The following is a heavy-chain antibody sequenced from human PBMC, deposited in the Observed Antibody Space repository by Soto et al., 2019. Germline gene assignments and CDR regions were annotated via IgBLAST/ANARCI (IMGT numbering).Heavy chain of an antibody. D-gene: IGHD3-3*01. CDR1: GGSISSGGHY. CDR3: ARVYGFLEWLSHYYYYYYMDV. J-gene: IGHJ6*03. V-gene: IGHV4-31*03. CDR2: IYYSGST. Sequence: PSETLSLTCTVSGGSISSGGHYWSWIRQHPGKGLEWIGYIYYSGSTYYNPSLKSRVTISVDTSKNQFSLKLSSVTAADTAVYYCARVYGFLEWLSHYYYYYYMDVWGKGTTVTVSS.